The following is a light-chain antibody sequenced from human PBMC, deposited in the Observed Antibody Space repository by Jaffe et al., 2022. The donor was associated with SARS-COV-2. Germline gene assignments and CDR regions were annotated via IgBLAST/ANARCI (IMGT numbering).Light chain of an antibody. Sequence: EIVLTQSPGTLSLSPGERGTLSCRASQSVSSNYLAWYQQKPGQAPRLLIFGASSRATGIPDRFSGSGSGTDFTLTISRLEPEDFAVYYCQQYGGSPRTFGQGTKVDLK. CDR3: QQYGGSPRT. CDR1: QSVSSNY. CDR2: GAS. V-gene: IGKV3-20*01. J-gene: IGKJ1*01.